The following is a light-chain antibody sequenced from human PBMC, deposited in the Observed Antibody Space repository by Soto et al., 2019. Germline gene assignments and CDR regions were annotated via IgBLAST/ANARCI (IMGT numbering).Light chain of an antibody. J-gene: IGLJ2*01. CDR1: SSNIGSNA. CDR2: HGN. CDR3: AAWDDTLNGVV. Sequence: QSVLTQPPSGSGTPGQRVTISCSGSSSNIGSNAINWYHQLPGAAPKLLIYHGNQRPSGVPDRFSGSKSGTSASLAIGGLQSEDEADYFCAAWDDTLNGVVFGGGTKLTVL. V-gene: IGLV1-44*01.